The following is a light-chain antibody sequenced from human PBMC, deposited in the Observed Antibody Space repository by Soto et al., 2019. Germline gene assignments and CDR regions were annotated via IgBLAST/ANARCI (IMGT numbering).Light chain of an antibody. CDR2: GAS. V-gene: IGKV3-20*01. Sequence: IVLTQSPGTLSLSPGERATLSCRASQSVSSNYLAWYQQKPGQAPRLLIYGASSRAAGLPDRFSGSGSETEFTLTISSLQSEDFAVYYCQQYNKWPITFGQGTRLEIK. CDR3: QQYNKWPIT. J-gene: IGKJ5*01. CDR1: QSVSSNY.